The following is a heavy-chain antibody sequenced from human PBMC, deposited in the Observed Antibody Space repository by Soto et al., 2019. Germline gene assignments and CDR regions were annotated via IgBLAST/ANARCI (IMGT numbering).Heavy chain of an antibody. CDR3: ARVGGFGEFNWFDP. D-gene: IGHD3-10*01. CDR2: IYYSGST. J-gene: IGHJ5*02. CDR1: GGSISSSSYY. Sequence: SETLSLTCTVSGGSISSSSYYWGWIRQPPGKGLEWIGSIYYSGSTYYNPSLKSRVTISVDTSKNQFSLKLSSVTAVDTAVYYCARVGGFGEFNWFDPWGQGTLVTVSS. V-gene: IGHV4-39*07.